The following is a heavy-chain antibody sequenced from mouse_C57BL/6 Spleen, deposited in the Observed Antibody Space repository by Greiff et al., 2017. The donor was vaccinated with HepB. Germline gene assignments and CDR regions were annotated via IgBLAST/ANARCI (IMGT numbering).Heavy chain of an antibody. CDR3: ARNWDLDY. J-gene: IGHJ2*01. V-gene: IGHV1-61*01. CDR2: IYPSDSET. D-gene: IGHD4-1*01. Sequence: QVQLKQPGAELVRPGSSVKLSCKASGYTFTSYWMDWVKQRPGQGLEWIGNIYPSDSETHYNQKFKDKATLTVDKSSSTAYMQLSSLTSEDSAVYCCARNWDLDYWGQGTTLTVSS. CDR1: GYTFTSYW.